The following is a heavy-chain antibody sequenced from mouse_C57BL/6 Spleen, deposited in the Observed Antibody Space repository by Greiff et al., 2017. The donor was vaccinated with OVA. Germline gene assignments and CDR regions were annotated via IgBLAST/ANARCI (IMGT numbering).Heavy chain of an antibody. D-gene: IGHD2-3*01. Sequence: EVQLQQSGPVLVKPGASVKMSCKASGYTFTDYYMNWVKQSHGKSLEWIGVINPYNGGTSYNQKFKGKATLTVDKSSSTAYMELNSLTSEDSAVYYCARRGYDGYPMDYWGQGTSVTVSS. J-gene: IGHJ4*01. CDR2: INPYNGGT. CDR3: ARRGYDGYPMDY. V-gene: IGHV1-19*01. CDR1: GYTFTDYY.